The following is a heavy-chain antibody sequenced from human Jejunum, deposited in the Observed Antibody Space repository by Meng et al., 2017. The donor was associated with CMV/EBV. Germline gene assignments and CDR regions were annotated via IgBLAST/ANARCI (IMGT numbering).Heavy chain of an antibody. Sequence: ISSYYWTWIRQPPGKGLEWIGYVYYSGSTNYNPSLKSRVTISVDTSKNQFSLKLSSVTAADTAVYYCARVPAELGSSSSWYYFDCWGQGTLVTVSS. CDR2: VYYSGST. CDR1: ISSYY. J-gene: IGHJ4*02. V-gene: IGHV4-59*01. D-gene: IGHD6-13*01. CDR3: ARVPAELGSSSSWYYFDC.